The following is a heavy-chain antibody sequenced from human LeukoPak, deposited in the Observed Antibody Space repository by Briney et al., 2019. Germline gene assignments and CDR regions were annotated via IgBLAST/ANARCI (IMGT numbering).Heavy chain of an antibody. V-gene: IGHV4-61*02. D-gene: IGHD2-2*01. CDR2: IYTSGST. Sequence: SETLSLTCTVSGGSISSGSYYWSWIRQPAGKGLEWIGRIYTSGSTNYNPSLKSRVTISVDTSKNQFSLKLSSVTAADTAVYYCARDRPVGNWFGPWGQGTLVTVSS. CDR3: ARDRPVGNWFGP. J-gene: IGHJ5*02. CDR1: GGSISSGSYY.